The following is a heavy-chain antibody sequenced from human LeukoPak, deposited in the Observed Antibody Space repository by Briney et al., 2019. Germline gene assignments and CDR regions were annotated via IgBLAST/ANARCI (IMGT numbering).Heavy chain of an antibody. D-gene: IGHD6-19*01. CDR1: GYTFTGYY. J-gene: IGHJ4*02. V-gene: IGHV1-2*02. CDR2: INPNTGAT. Sequence: ASVKVSCKPSGYTFTGYYIHWIRQAPGQGLEWIGWINPNTGATISAQKFQGRVTMTRDTSINTAYMELSRLTSDDTAVYYCARDRVGSGWPRPYYFEKWGQGSLVTVSS. CDR3: ARDRVGSGWPRPYYFEK.